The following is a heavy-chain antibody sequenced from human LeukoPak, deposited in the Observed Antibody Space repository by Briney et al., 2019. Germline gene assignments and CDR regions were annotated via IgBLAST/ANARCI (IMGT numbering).Heavy chain of an antibody. D-gene: IGHD6-19*01. Sequence: GGSLRLSCAASGFTFSSYSMNWVRQAPGKGLEWVSSISSSSSYIYYADSVKGRFTTSRDNSKNTLYLQMNSLRAEDTAVYYCARASSGWRTPIEYFQHWGQGTLVTVSS. V-gene: IGHV3-21*01. J-gene: IGHJ1*01. CDR2: ISSSSSYI. CDR1: GFTFSSYS. CDR3: ARASSGWRTPIEYFQH.